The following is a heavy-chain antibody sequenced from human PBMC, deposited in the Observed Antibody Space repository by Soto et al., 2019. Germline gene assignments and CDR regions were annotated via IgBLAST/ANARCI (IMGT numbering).Heavy chain of an antibody. J-gene: IGHJ4*02. CDR2: IWYDGSNK. CDR3: ARSWRSTFDY. Sequence: PGGSLRLSCAASGFTFSSYGMHWVRQAPGKGLGWVAVIWYDGSNKYYADSVKGRFTISRDNSKNTLYLQMNSLRAEDTAVYYCARSWRSTFDYWGQGTLVTVSS. D-gene: IGHD2-2*01. V-gene: IGHV3-33*01. CDR1: GFTFSSYG.